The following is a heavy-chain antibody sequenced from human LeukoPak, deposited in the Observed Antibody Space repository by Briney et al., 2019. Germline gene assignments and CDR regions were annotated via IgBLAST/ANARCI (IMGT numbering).Heavy chain of an antibody. CDR2: INHSGST. V-gene: IGHV4-34*01. D-gene: IGHD2-15*01. CDR3: ARDRGYCSGGSCYHFDY. J-gene: IGHJ4*02. CDR1: GGSFSGYY. Sequence: PSETLSLTCAVYGGSFSGYYWSWIRQPPGKGLEWIGEINHSGSTNYNPSLKSRVTISVDKSKNQFSLKLSSVTAADTAVYYCARDRGYCSGGSCYHFDYWGQGTLVTVSS.